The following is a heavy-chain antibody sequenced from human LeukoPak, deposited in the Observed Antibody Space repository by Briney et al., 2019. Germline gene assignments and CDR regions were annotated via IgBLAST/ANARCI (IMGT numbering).Heavy chain of an antibody. CDR3: AREGNSGTCGREFDY. J-gene: IGHJ4*02. D-gene: IGHD1-26*01. CDR1: GFIFSDYY. CDR2: ISNSDTTR. Sequence: GGSLRLSCATSGFIFSDYYMSWIRQAPGKGLEWVSHISNSDTTRNYADSVKGRFSISRDNVKNSLYLQMDSLKAEDTAVYYCAREGNSGTCGREFDYWGQGTLVTVSS. V-gene: IGHV3-11*01.